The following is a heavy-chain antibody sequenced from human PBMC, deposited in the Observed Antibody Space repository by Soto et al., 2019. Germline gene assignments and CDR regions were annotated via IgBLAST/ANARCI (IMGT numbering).Heavy chain of an antibody. J-gene: IGHJ4*02. CDR1: GFTFSNVW. Sequence: EVQLVESGGGLVKPGGSLRLSCAGSGFTFSNVWLNWVRQAPGKGLEWVGRIKSETDGGTIDYAAPVKGRFTISRDDSNNTLYLQMNSLKTADTATYYCTPLALKYNSDWYPLSDWGQGTRVTVSS. CDR3: TPLALKYNSDWYPLSD. V-gene: IGHV3-15*07. CDR2: IKSETDGGTI. D-gene: IGHD6-19*01.